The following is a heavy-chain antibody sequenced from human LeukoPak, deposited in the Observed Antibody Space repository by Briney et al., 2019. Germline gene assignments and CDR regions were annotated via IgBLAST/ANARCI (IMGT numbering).Heavy chain of an antibody. CDR2: ISSSGSTI. D-gene: IGHD5-24*01. CDR3: AKGRQMSTTPYDY. CDR1: GFTLSSYE. V-gene: IGHV3-48*03. Sequence: GGSLRLSCAVSGFTLSSYEMNWVRQAPGKGPEWVSYISSSGSTIYYADSVRGRFTISRDNSKNTLYLQMDSLRTEDTAMYYCAKGRQMSTTPYDYWGQGTLVTVSS. J-gene: IGHJ4*02.